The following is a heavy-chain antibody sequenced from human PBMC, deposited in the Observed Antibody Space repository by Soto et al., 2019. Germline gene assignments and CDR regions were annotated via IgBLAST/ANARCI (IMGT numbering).Heavy chain of an antibody. CDR2: ISYDGIKE. CDR1: GFTFSSYS. Sequence: QLRLVESGGGVVQPGGSLRLSCVTSGFTFSSYSLHWVRQAPGKGLEWVSLISYDGIKEYYADSVKGRFTISRDNSGNTLDLQMDSLRPDDTAIYYCARTVSSTWLVARYWGQGTRVTGSS. V-gene: IGHV3-30-3*01. D-gene: IGHD3-22*01. CDR3: ARTVSSTWLVARY. J-gene: IGHJ4*02.